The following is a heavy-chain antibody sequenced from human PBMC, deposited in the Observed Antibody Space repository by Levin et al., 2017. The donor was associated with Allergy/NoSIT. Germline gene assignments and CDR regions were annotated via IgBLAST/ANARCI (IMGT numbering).Heavy chain of an antibody. J-gene: IGHJ4*02. D-gene: IGHD2-2*01. CDR2: IWYDGSNK. Sequence: LSLPCAASGFPFRSSGMHWVRQAPGKGLEWVAVIWYDGSNKYYADSVKGRFTISRDNSKNTLYLQMNSLRAEDTAVYYCARDPWIVVVPAYYFDYWGQGTLVTVSS. CDR3: ARDPWIVVVPAYYFDY. CDR1: GFPFRSSG. V-gene: IGHV3-33*01.